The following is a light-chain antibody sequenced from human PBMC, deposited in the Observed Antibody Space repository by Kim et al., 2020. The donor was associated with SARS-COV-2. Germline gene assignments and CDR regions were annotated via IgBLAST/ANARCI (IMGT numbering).Light chain of an antibody. CDR3: QQYNSYPCT. CDR2: ATS. J-gene: IGKJ3*01. CDR1: QGISKY. Sequence: APVEDTVTTTGRASQGISKYLAWVQQRPGKAPNSRIYATSRLQTGVPSKFSGSGAGTDFTLTISSLQPEDFATYYCQQYNSYPCTFGPGTKVDIK. V-gene: IGKV1-16*02.